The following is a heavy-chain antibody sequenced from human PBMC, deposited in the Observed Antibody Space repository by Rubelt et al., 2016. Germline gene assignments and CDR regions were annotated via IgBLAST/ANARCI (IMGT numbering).Heavy chain of an antibody. CDR2: ISGDSGTI. D-gene: IGHD6-13*01. Sequence: PGGSLRLSCAASGFSLSGYSMDWVRQVPGKGLEWISYISGDSGTIYYADSVRGRFTISRDNVRNSLYLQMTRLRAEDTAVYYCAIQTPGMAAAGIYTEYFQHWGQGTLVTVSS. CDR3: AIQTPGMAAAGIYTEYFQH. CDR1: GFSLSGYS. J-gene: IGHJ1*01. V-gene: IGHV3-48*04.